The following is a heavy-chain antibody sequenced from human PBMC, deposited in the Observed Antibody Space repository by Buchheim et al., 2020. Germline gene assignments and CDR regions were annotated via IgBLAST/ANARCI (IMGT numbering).Heavy chain of an antibody. J-gene: IGHJ5*02. CDR3: ATRLRYFDWFPRGWFDP. V-gene: IGHV4-34*01. Sequence: QVQLQQWGAGLLKPSETLSLTCAVYGGSFSGYYWSWIRQPPGKGLEWIGEINHSGSTNYNPSLKSRVTISVDTSKNQFSLKLSSVTAADTAVYYCATRLRYFDWFPRGWFDPWGQGTL. D-gene: IGHD3-9*01. CDR1: GGSFSGYY. CDR2: INHSGST.